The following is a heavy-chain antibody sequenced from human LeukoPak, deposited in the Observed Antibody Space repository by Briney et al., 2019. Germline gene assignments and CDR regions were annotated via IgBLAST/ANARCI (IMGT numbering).Heavy chain of an antibody. Sequence: GGSLRLSCAASGFIFSDYYMRWIRQAPGKGLEWVSYTSSSNSYTKYADSVKGRFTISRDNSQNTLYLQMNSLRAEDTAVYYCARDRGVSYFDYWGQGTQVTVSS. D-gene: IGHD3-10*01. J-gene: IGHJ4*02. V-gene: IGHV3-11*06. CDR2: TSSSNSYT. CDR1: GFIFSDYY. CDR3: ARDRGVSYFDY.